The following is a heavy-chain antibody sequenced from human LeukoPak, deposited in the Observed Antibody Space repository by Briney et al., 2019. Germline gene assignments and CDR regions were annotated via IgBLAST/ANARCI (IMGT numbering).Heavy chain of an antibody. CDR2: ISYDGSNK. V-gene: IGHV3-30-3*01. Sequence: PGRSLRLSCAASGFTFSSYAMHWVRQAPGKGLEWVAVISYDGSNKYYADSVKGRFTISRDNSKNTLYLQMNSLRAEDTAVYYCARDLGQHYYDSSGYYYEGPTFDYWGQGTLATVSS. D-gene: IGHD3-22*01. CDR1: GFTFSSYA. CDR3: ARDLGQHYYDSSGYYYEGPTFDY. J-gene: IGHJ4*02.